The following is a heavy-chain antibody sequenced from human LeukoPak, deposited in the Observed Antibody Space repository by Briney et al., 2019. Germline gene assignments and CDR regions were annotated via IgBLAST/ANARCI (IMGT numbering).Heavy chain of an antibody. CDR1: GGSLSIYY. J-gene: IGHJ5*02. Sequence: SETLSLTCTVSGGSLSIYYRSWIRQPPGKGLEWVGFFYYGGNTYYNSSLKSRVTISVDMSKSQFSLKLSSVTAADTAVYYCARVVGSNWFDPWGQGTLVTVSS. CDR3: ARVVGSNWFDP. D-gene: IGHD2-15*01. V-gene: IGHV4-59*01. CDR2: FYYGGNT.